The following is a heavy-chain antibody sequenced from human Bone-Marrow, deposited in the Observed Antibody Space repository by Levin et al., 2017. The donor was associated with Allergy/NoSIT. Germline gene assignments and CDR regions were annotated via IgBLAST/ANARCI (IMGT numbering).Heavy chain of an antibody. D-gene: IGHD3-22*01. CDR3: AHTHRGGYYDSSGYVT. CDR1: GFSLSTSGVG. CDR2: IYWNDDK. J-gene: IGHJ5*02. V-gene: IGHV2-5*01. Sequence: SGPTLVKPTQTLTLTCTFSGFSLSTSGVGVGWIRQPPGKALEWLALIYWNDDKRYSPSLKSRLTITKDTSKNQVVLTMTNMDPVDTATYYCAHTHRGGYYDSSGYVTWGQGTLVTVSS.